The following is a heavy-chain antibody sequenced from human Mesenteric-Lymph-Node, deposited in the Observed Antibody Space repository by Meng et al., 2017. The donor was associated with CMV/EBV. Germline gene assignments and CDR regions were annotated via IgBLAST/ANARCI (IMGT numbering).Heavy chain of an antibody. CDR3: AKLLYRVPAANSPIDY. J-gene: IGHJ4*02. Sequence: GESLKISCVASGFSFRDYWMHWVRQVPGKGLVWVSRIYSDGSSTTYADSVKGRFTISRDNYKNTLYLQMNSLRAEDTAVYYCAKLLYRVPAANSPIDYWGQGTLVTVSS. V-gene: IGHV3-74*01. CDR2: IYSDGSST. CDR1: GFSFRDYW. D-gene: IGHD2-2*01.